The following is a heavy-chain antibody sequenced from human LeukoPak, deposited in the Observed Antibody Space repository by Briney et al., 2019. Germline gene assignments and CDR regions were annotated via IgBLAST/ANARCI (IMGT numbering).Heavy chain of an antibody. V-gene: IGHV3-30*18. Sequence: GGSLRLSCAASGFTFNNYGMHWVRQAPGKGLEWVAVISYDGSNKYYADSVKGRFTISRDNSKNTLYLQMNSLRPEDTAFYYCAKDPIGLSEMYYFDSWGQGTQVTVSS. J-gene: IGHJ4*02. CDR2: ISYDGSNK. D-gene: IGHD4/OR15-4a*01. CDR3: AKDPIGLSEMYYFDS. CDR1: GFTFNNYG.